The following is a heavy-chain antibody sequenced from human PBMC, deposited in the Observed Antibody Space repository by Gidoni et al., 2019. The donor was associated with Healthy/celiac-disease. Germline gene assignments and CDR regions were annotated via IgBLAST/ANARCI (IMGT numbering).Heavy chain of an antibody. CDR2: SKSKTDGGTT. Sequence: EVQLVESGGGLVKPGGSLRLSCAASGFTFSNAWMSWVRQAPGKGLEWVGRSKSKTDGGTTDYAAPVKGRFTISRDDSKNTLYLQMNSLKTEDTAVYYCTTAYYDSSGYHNDYWGQGTLVTVSS. CDR1: GFTFSNAW. CDR3: TTAYYDSSGYHNDY. D-gene: IGHD3-22*01. J-gene: IGHJ4*02. V-gene: IGHV3-15*01.